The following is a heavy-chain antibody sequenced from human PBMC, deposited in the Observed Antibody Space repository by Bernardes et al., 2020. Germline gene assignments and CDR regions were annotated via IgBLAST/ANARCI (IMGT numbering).Heavy chain of an antibody. CDR1: GLTINNYW. V-gene: IGHV3-7*04. J-gene: IGHJ1*01. D-gene: IGHD7-27*01. CDR2: INPDGSVR. CDR3: VGGKNNWGC. Sequence: GGSLRLSCEVSGLTINNYWMSWVRQAPGKGLEWVANINPDGSVRLYVDSVKGRFTISKDNAKNSLHLQMNSLRAEDAAVYYCVGGKNNWGCWGQGSLVTVS.